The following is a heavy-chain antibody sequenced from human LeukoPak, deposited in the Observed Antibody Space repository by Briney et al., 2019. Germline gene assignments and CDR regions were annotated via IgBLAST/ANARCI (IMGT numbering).Heavy chain of an antibody. V-gene: IGHV4-59*01. Sequence: PSETLSLTCTVSGGSISSYYWSWIRQPPGKGLEWIGYIYYSGSTNYNPSLKSRVTISVDTSKNQSSLKLSSVTAADTAVYYCARDNTGTTGFDYWGQGTLVTVSS. D-gene: IGHD1-1*01. CDR2: IYYSGST. J-gene: IGHJ4*02. CDR3: ARDNTGTTGFDY. CDR1: GGSISSYY.